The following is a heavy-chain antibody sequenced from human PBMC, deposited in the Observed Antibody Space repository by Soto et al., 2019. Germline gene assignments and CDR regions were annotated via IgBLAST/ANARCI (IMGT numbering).Heavy chain of an antibody. V-gene: IGHV3-23*01. CDR1: GFTFSSHG. CDR3: AKDRGIEGSSVRAFDV. D-gene: IGHD1-26*01. J-gene: IGHJ3*01. Sequence: PGGSLRLSCTASGFTFSSHGMNWVRQAPGKGLEWVSFLSGSAGITFYADSVKGRFTISRDNSKNTLYLQMNSLRAEDTAVYCCAKDRGIEGSSVRAFDVWGQGTMVTVSS. CDR2: LSGSAGIT.